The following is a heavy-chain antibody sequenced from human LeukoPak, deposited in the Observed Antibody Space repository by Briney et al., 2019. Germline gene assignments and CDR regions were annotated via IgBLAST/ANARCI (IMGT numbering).Heavy chain of an antibody. CDR2: IYYSGST. CDR1: GGSISSGSYY. D-gene: IGHD3-10*01. V-gene: IGHV4-61*09. Sequence: SQTLSLTCTVSGGSISSGSYYWSWIRQPAGKGLEWIGYIYYSGSTNYNPSLKSRVTISVDTSKNQFSLKLSSVTAADTAVYYCARGFGEAHYWGQGTLVTVSS. J-gene: IGHJ4*02. CDR3: ARGFGEAHY.